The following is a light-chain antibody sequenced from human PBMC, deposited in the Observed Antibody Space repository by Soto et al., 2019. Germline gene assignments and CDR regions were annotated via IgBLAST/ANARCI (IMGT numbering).Light chain of an antibody. Sequence: QSVLTQPPSASGTPGQRATISCSGSSSNIGSNYVYWYQQLPGTAPKLLIYRNNQRPSGVPDRFSGSKSGTSASLAISGLRSEDEADYYCAAWDDSLSGPVFGGGTKLTVL. V-gene: IGLV1-47*01. CDR1: SSNIGSNY. CDR3: AAWDDSLSGPV. J-gene: IGLJ2*01. CDR2: RNN.